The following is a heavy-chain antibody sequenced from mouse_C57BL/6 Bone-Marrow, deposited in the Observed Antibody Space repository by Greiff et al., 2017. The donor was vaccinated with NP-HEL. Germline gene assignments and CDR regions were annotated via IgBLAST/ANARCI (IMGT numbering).Heavy chain of an antibody. CDR3: AYDGYFDV. V-gene: IGHV14-2*01. J-gene: IGHJ1*03. D-gene: IGHD2-3*01. CDR2: IDPEDGET. CDR1: GFNIKDYY. Sequence: VRLQQSGAELVKPGASVKLSCTASGFNIKDYYMHWVKQRTEQGLEWIGRIDPEDGETKYAPEFQGKATITADTSSNTAYLQLSSLTSEDTAVYYCAYDGYFDVWGTGTTVTVSS.